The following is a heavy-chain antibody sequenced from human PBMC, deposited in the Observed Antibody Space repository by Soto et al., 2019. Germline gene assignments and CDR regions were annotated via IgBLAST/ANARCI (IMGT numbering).Heavy chain of an antibody. CDR1: GYTFTSYA. V-gene: IGHV1-3*01. CDR3: ARAYYYDYNWFDP. J-gene: IGHJ5*02. D-gene: IGHD3-16*01. CDR2: INAGNGNT. Sequence: ASVKVSFKASGYTFTSYAMHWVRQAPGQRLEWMGWINAGNGNTKYSQKFQGRVTITRDTSASTAYMELSSLRSEDTAVYYCARAYYYDYNWFDPWGQGTLVTVSS.